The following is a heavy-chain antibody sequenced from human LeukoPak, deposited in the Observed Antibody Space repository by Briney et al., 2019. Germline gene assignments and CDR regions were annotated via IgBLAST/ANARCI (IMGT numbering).Heavy chain of an antibody. Sequence: GGSLRLSCAASGFTFDDYAMHWVRQAPGKGLEWVSGISWNSGSIGYADSVKGRFTISRDNAKNSLYLQMNSLRAEDTALYYRAKDSNDYGGNWFDPWGQGTLVTVSS. CDR1: GFTFDDYA. CDR2: ISWNSGSI. V-gene: IGHV3-9*01. CDR3: AKDSNDYGGNWFDP. D-gene: IGHD4-17*01. J-gene: IGHJ5*02.